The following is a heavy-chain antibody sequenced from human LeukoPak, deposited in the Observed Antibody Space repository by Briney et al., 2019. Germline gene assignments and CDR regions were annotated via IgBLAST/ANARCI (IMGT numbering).Heavy chain of an antibody. Sequence: GSSVTLSCKASGFTFTGYFMHWVRQAPGKGLEWMGWINTNSGGINYAQKFQGRVTMTRDTSISTAYLDLSRLRYDDTAVYYCARDRATGKPSYWFDPWGQGSLVTVSS. D-gene: IGHD1-14*01. CDR3: ARDRATGKPSYWFDP. CDR2: INTNSGGI. V-gene: IGHV1-2*02. J-gene: IGHJ5*02. CDR1: GFTFTGYF.